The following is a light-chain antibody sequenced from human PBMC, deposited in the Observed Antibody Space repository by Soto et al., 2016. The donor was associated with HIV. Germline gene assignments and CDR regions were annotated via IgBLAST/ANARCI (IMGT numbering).Light chain of an antibody. CDR1: QSISSW. CDR3: QQYNSYPWT. Sequence: DIQMTQSPSALSASVGDRVTITCRASQSISSWLAWYQQKPGKAPKLLIYKASYLQSGVPSRFSGSGSGTEFTLTISSLQPDDFATYYCQQYNSYPWTFGQGXQGGNQT. J-gene: IGKJ1*01. CDR2: KAS. V-gene: IGKV1-5*03.